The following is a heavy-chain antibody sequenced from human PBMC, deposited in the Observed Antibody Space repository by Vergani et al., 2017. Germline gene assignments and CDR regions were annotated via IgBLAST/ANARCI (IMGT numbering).Heavy chain of an antibody. J-gene: IGHJ3*02. V-gene: IGHV4-59*01. Sequence: QVQLQESGPGLVKPSETLSLTCTVSGGSISSYYWSWIRQPPGKGLEWIGYIYYSGSTNYNPSLKSRVTISVDTSKNQFSLKLSSVTAADTAVYYCARDPTYYYDSSVYSFRFKGAFDIWGQGTMVTVSS. CDR1: GGSISSYY. CDR3: ARDPTYYYDSSVYSFRFKGAFDI. CDR2: IYYSGST. D-gene: IGHD3-22*01.